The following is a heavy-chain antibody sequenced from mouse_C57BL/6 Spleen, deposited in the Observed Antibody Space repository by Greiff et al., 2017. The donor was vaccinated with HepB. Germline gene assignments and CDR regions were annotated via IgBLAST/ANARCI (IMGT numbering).Heavy chain of an antibody. V-gene: IGHV1-81*01. Sequence: QVHVKQSGAELARPGASVKLSCKASGYTFTSYGISWVKQRTGQGLEWIGEIYPRSGNTYYNEKFKGKATLTADKSSSTAYMELRSLTSEDSAVYFCARGGDYGSSYWYFDVWGTGTTVTVSS. CDR3: ARGGDYGSSYWYFDV. D-gene: IGHD1-1*01. J-gene: IGHJ1*03. CDR2: IYPRSGNT. CDR1: GYTFTSYG.